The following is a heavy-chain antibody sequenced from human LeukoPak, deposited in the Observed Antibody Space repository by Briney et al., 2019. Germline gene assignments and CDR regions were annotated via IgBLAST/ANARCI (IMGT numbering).Heavy chain of an antibody. CDR2: IKQDGSEK. CDR3: ARDGDAFDI. CDR1: GFTFSSYL. J-gene: IGHJ3*02. V-gene: IGHV3-7*01. Sequence: GGSLRLSCAASGFTFSSYLMSWVRQAPGKGLEWVANIKQDGSEKYYVDSVKGRFTISRDNAKNSLYLQMNSLRAEDTAVYYCARDGDAFDIWGQGTMVTVSS.